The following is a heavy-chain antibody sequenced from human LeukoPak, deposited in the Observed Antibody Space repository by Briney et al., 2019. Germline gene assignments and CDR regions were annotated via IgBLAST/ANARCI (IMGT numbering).Heavy chain of an antibody. CDR1: GFTFSDYW. CDR3: ARRRGISMVRGVRDYYYGMDV. CDR2: IKQDGSEK. D-gene: IGHD3-10*01. Sequence: GGSLRLSCTASGFTFSDYWMTWVRQAPGKGLEWVANIKQDGSEKYYVDSVKGRFTISRDNAKNSLYLQMNSLRAEDTAVYYCARRRGISMVRGVRDYYYGMDVWGKGTTVTVSS. V-gene: IGHV3-7*03. J-gene: IGHJ6*04.